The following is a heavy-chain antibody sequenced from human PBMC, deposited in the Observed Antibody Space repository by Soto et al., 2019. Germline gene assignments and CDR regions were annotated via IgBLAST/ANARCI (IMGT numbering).Heavy chain of an antibody. J-gene: IGHJ3*02. CDR1: GYTFTSYY. D-gene: IGHD3-22*01. CDR3: ARPHSSGYTHDAFDI. V-gene: IGHV1-46*01. CDR2: INPSGGST. Sequence: GASVKVSCKASGYTFTSYYMHWVRQAPGQGLEWMGIINPSGGSTSYAQKFQGRVTMTRDTSTSTAYMDLSSLSSDDTAVYYCARPHSSGYTHDAFDIWGQGTMVTVSS.